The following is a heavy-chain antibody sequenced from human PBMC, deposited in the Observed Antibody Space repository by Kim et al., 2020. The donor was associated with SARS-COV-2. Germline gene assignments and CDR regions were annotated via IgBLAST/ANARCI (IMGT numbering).Heavy chain of an antibody. J-gene: IGHJ4*02. D-gene: IGHD1-1*01. CDR3: ARDPVGTTWTYYFDS. V-gene: IGHV1-2*02. Sequence: AQNFQGRVTMTRDPSISTAFMELSSLRSDDTAVYYCARDPVGTTWTYYFDSWGQGTLVTVSS.